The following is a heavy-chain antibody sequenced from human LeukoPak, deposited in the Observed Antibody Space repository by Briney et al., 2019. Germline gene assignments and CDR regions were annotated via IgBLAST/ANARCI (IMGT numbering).Heavy chain of an antibody. Sequence: SETLSLTCTVSGGSISSYYWSWIRQPPGKGLEWIGYIYYSGSTNYNPSLKSRVTVSVDTSKNQFSLKLSSVTAADTAVYYCASVYSSGAFDIWGQGAMVTVSS. J-gene: IGHJ3*02. CDR3: ASVYSSGAFDI. V-gene: IGHV4-59*01. CDR2: IYYSGST. CDR1: GGSISSYY. D-gene: IGHD3-22*01.